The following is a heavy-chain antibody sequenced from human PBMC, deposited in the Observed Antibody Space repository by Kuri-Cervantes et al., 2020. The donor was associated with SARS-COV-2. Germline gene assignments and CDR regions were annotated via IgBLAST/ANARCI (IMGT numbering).Heavy chain of an antibody. CDR3: ARHGDSGWYNYYYYMDV. J-gene: IGHJ6*03. V-gene: IGHV4-59*08. Sequence: ESLKISCTVSGGSISSYYWSWIRQPPGKGLEWSGYIYYSGSTNYNPSLKGRVTISVDTSKNQFSLKLSSVTAADTAVYYCARHGDSGWYNYYYYMDVWGKGTTVTVSS. CDR2: IYYSGST. CDR1: GGSISSYY. D-gene: IGHD6-19*01.